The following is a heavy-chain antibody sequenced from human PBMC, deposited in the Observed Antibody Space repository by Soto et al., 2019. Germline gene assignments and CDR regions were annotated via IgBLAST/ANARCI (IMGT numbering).Heavy chain of an antibody. CDR3: ARLRQSLITYIVY. J-gene: IGHJ4*02. D-gene: IGHD5-12*01. V-gene: IGHV1-18*01. Sequence: GASVKVSCKASGYTFTSYGISWVRQAPGQGLEWMGWISAYNGNTNYAQKLQGRVTMSLDTSKSQFSLKLSSVTASDTAVYYCARLRQSLITYIVYWGQGTLVTVSS. CDR2: ISAYNGNT. CDR1: GYTFTSYG.